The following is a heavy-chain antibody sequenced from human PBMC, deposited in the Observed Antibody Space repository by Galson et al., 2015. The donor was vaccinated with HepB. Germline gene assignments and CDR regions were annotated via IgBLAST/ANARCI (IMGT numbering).Heavy chain of an antibody. Sequence: SLRLSCAASGFTFSSYGMHWVRQAPGKGLEWVAVISYDGSNKYYADSVKGRFTISRDNSKNTLYLQMNSLRAEDTAVYYCAKGILRYCSGGSCYGHGMDVWGQGTTVTVSS. CDR1: GFTFSSYG. CDR2: ISYDGSNK. V-gene: IGHV3-30*18. D-gene: IGHD2-15*01. J-gene: IGHJ6*02. CDR3: AKGILRYCSGGSCYGHGMDV.